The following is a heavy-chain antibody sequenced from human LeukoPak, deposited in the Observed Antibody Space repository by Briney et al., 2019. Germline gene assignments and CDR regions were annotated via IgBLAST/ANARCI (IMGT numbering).Heavy chain of an antibody. V-gene: IGHV3-30*02. J-gene: IGHJ4*02. Sequence: GGSLRLSCAASGFTFSSYGMHWVGQAPGKGLEWVAFIRYDGSNKYYAESVKGRFTISRDNSKNTLYLQMNSLRAEDTAVYYCVTIRSYYFDYWGQGTLVTVSS. CDR2: IRYDGSNK. D-gene: IGHD3-16*02. CDR1: GFTFSSYG. CDR3: VTIRSYYFDY.